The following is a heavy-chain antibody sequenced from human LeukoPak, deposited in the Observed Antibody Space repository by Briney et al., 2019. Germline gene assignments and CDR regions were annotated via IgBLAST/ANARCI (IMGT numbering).Heavy chain of an antibody. CDR3: AREGGYFDYYFDY. V-gene: IGHV3-21*01. Sequence: GGSLRLSCAASGFTFSSYSMNWVRQAPGKGLEWVSSISSSSSYIYYADLVKGRFTISRDNAKNSLYLQMNSLRAEDTAVYYCAREGGYFDYYFDYWGQGTLVTVSS. CDR1: GFTFSSYS. CDR2: ISSSSSYI. J-gene: IGHJ4*02. D-gene: IGHD3-9*01.